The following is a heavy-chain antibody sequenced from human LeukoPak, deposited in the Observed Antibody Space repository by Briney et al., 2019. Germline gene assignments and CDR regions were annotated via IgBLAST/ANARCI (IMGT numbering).Heavy chain of an antibody. Sequence: ASVKVSCKASGYTFTSYDINWVRQATGQGLEWMGWMNPNSGNTGYAQKFQGRVTMTRNTSISTAYMELSSLRSEDTAVYYCARSGLPMVRGVIIKSYYYYGMDVWGQRTTVTVSS. D-gene: IGHD3-10*01. CDR3: ARSGLPMVRGVIIKSYYYYGMDV. V-gene: IGHV1-8*01. CDR1: GYTFTSYD. CDR2: MNPNSGNT. J-gene: IGHJ6*02.